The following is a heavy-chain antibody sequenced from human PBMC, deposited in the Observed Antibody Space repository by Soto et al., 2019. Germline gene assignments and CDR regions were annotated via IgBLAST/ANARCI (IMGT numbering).Heavy chain of an antibody. CDR3: ESADILTGYYLFDP. V-gene: IGHV1-58*01. CDR1: GFTFNSSA. Sequence: GASLKVSCKASGFTFNSSAVQWVRQARGQRLEWIGWIVVGSGNTNYAQKFQGRVTMTRNTSISTAYMELSSLRSEDTAVYYCESADILTGYYLFDPWGQGTLVTVSS. J-gene: IGHJ5*02. D-gene: IGHD3-9*01. CDR2: IVVGSGNT.